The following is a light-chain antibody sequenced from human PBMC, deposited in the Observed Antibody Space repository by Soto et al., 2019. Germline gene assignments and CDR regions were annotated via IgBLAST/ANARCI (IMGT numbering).Light chain of an antibody. CDR2: DAS. CDR1: QSVSTR. J-gene: IGKJ1*01. Sequence: QMTQSPSSLSASVGYRVTIICRASQSVSTRLAWYQQKPGKAPKVLIYDASSWAGGVPSRFTGSGSGTEFTLTINSLQPDDFATYYCQQYSVYWTFGQGTKVDIK. V-gene: IGKV1-5*02. CDR3: QQYSVYWT.